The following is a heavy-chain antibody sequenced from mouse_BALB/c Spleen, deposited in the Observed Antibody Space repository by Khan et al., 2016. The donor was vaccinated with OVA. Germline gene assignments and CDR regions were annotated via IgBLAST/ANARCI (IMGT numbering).Heavy chain of an antibody. CDR2: IFPGSGVP. V-gene: IGHV1-77*01. Sequence: QVQLQQSGPELVKPGASLKVSCKASGYTFTDYVIGWVRQRSRQGLEWIGDIFPGSGVPYYNEKFKDRATLTADKSSNTAYMQLNSLTYEDSADYFCARGGYSVCAYWGQGTLVTVSA. CDR1: GYTFTDYV. J-gene: IGHJ3*01. D-gene: IGHD2-14*01. CDR3: ARGGYSVCAY.